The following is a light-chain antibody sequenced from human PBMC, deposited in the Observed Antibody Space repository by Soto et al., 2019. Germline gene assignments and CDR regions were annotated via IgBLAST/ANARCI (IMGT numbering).Light chain of an antibody. V-gene: IGKV3-20*01. J-gene: IGKJ1*01. CDR1: QSLSKNY. CDR2: DAS. CDR3: QQCVTAPLT. Sequence: EIVLTQSPGTLSLSPGERATLSCRASQSLSKNYLAWYQHKPGQAPRLLIHDASNRATGIPDRFSGSGSGTDFTLTISSLEPEDSAVYYCQQCVTAPLTFCPGTNVEI.